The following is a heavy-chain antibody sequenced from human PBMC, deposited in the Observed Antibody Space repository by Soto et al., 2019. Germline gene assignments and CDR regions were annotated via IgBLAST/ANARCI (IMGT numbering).Heavy chain of an antibody. CDR3: ARMESFGSLNWFDP. Sequence: AAVKVSCKASGYTFTNNDVSWVRQATGQGLEWMGWMNPGSGDTGYAQKFQGRVTMTRDISIATAYMELNSLTSEDTAIYYCARMESFGSLNWFDPWGQGTLVTVSS. V-gene: IGHV1-8*02. CDR1: GYTFTNND. J-gene: IGHJ5*02. CDR2: MNPGSGDT. D-gene: IGHD5-18*01.